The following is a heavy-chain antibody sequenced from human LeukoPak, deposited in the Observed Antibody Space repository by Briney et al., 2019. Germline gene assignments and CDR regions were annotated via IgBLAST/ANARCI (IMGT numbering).Heavy chain of an antibody. Sequence: PGGSLRLSCAASGFTFSSYAMSWVRQAPGKGLKWVSAISGSGGSTYYADSVKGRFTISRDNSKNTLYLQMNSLRAEDTAVYYCAKGAYYDSSGYIFDYWGQGTLVTVSS. J-gene: IGHJ4*02. D-gene: IGHD3-22*01. CDR1: GFTFSSYA. CDR2: ISGSGGST. V-gene: IGHV3-23*01. CDR3: AKGAYYDSSGYIFDY.